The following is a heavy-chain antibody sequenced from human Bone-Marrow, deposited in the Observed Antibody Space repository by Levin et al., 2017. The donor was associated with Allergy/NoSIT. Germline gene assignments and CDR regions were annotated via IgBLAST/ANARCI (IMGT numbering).Heavy chain of an antibody. CDR1: GYSISSGYY. CDR2: IYHSGST. V-gene: IGHV4-38-2*02. J-gene: IGHJ4*02. CDR3: ARIYSNYGDY. D-gene: IGHD4-11*01. Sequence: SETLSLTCTVSGYSISSGYYWGWIRQPPGKGLEWIGSIYHSGSTYYNPSLKSRVTISVDTSKNQFSLKLSSVTAADTAVYYCARIYSNYGDYWGQGTLVTVSS.